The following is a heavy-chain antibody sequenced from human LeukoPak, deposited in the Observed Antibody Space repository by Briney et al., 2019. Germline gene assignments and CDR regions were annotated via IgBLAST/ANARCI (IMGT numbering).Heavy chain of an antibody. CDR3: ARGWEGYFDY. Sequence: GGSLRLSCAGSGFTFSGYWLHWVGQAPGMGLVGVSRINSDGSSTGYADSGKGRFTISSDNAKNTLYLQRHSLRAEHTAVYYCARGWEGYFDYWGQGTLVTVSS. D-gene: IGHD1-26*01. J-gene: IGHJ4*02. V-gene: IGHV3-74*01. CDR2: INSDGSST. CDR1: GFTFSGYW.